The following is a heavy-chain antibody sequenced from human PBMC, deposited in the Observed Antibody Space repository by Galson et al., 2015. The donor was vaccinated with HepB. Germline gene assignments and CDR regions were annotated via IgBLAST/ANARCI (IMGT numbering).Heavy chain of an antibody. CDR3: ARVRSPAAAGPADY. CDR1: GFTFSSYS. Sequence: SLRLSCAASGFTFSSYSMNWVRQAPGKGLEWVSSISSSSSYIYYADSVKGRFTISRDNAKNPLYLQMNSLRAEDTAVYYCARVRSPAAAGPADYWGQGTLVTVSS. CDR2: ISSSSSYI. D-gene: IGHD6-13*01. V-gene: IGHV3-21*01. J-gene: IGHJ4*02.